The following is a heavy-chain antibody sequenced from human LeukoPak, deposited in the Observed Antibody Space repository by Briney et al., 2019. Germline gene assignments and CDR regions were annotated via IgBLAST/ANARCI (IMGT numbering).Heavy chain of an antibody. J-gene: IGHJ4*02. D-gene: IGHD3-3*01. V-gene: IGHV4-39*01. CDR1: GGSTSSSNYY. CDR2: IHYSGNT. Sequence: SETLSLTCTVSGGSTSSSNYYWGWIRQPPGKGLEWIGGIHYSGNTYYNPSLKSGVTISVDTSKNQFSLKLSSVTAADTAVYYCARLGAGPTYYDFWSGYSSFYFDYWGQGTLVTVSS. CDR3: ARLGAGPTYYDFWSGYSSFYFDY.